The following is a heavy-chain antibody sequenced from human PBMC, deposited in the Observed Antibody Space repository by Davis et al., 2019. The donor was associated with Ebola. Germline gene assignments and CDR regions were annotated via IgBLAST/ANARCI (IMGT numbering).Heavy chain of an antibody. D-gene: IGHD4-17*01. CDR2: IYYSGST. Sequence: MPSETLSLTCTVSGGSISSGDYYWSWIRQPPGKGLEWIGYIYYSGSTYHNPSLKSRVTISVDTSKNQFSLKLSSVTAADTAVYYCARVVSYGDYESGYYFDYWGQGTLVTVSS. CDR1: GGSISSGDYY. V-gene: IGHV4-30-4*01. J-gene: IGHJ4*02. CDR3: ARVVSYGDYESGYYFDY.